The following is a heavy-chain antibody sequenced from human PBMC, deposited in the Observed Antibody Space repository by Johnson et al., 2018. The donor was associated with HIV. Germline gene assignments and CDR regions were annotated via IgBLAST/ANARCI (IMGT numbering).Heavy chain of an antibody. J-gene: IGHJ3*02. CDR2: IRYDGSNK. Sequence: QVQLVESGGGVVQPGRSLKLSCSASGFTFSSYALHWVRQAPGKGLEWVAFIRYDGSNKYYADSVKGRFTISRDNSKNTLYLQMNSLRAEDTALYYCARDSGIAVASGAFDIWGQGTMVTVSS. CDR3: ARDSGIAVASGAFDI. V-gene: IGHV3-30*04. CDR1: GFTFSSYA. D-gene: IGHD6-19*01.